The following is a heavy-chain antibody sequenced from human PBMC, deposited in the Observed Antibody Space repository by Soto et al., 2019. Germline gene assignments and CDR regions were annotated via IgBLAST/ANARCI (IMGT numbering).Heavy chain of an antibody. CDR3: ARGLYCINDNSPRPHYYFGMDV. V-gene: IGHV1-8*01. D-gene: IGHD2-8*01. Sequence: QVQLVQSGAEVKKPGASVKVSCTVSGYVFTTYDMNWVRQATGGGLEWLGWMNPDTGDTGYAQKFQGRVTMTRDTSISTAYMELSSLTSEDTAVYYCARGLYCINDNSPRPHYYFGMDVWGQGPTVTVSS. CDR2: MNPDTGDT. J-gene: IGHJ6*02. CDR1: GYVFTTYD.